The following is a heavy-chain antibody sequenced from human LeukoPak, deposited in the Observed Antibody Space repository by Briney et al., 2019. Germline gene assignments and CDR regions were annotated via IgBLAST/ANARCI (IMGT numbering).Heavy chain of an antibody. CDR2: IYYSGST. Sequence: SETLSLTCTVPGGSISSSSYYWGWIRQPPGKGLEWIGSIYYSGSTYYNPSLKSRVTISVDTSKNQFSLKLSSVAAADTAVYYCARWASRYCSSTSCYTLGHDAFDIWGQGTLVTVSS. CDR3: ARWASRYCSSTSCYTLGHDAFDI. V-gene: IGHV4-39*07. D-gene: IGHD2-2*02. CDR1: GGSISSSSYY. J-gene: IGHJ3*02.